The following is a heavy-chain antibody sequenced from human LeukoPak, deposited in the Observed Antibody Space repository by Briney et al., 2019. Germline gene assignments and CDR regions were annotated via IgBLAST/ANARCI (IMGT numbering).Heavy chain of an antibody. CDR1: GYTFTSYG. V-gene: IGHV1-18*01. Sequence: GASVKVSCKASGYTFTSYGISWVRQAPGQGLEWMGWISAYNGNTNYAQKLQGRVTMTTDTSTGTAYMELRSLRSDDTAVYYCASCTVTTPHGYSCTPDYWGQGTLVTVSS. CDR2: ISAYNGNT. J-gene: IGHJ4*02. CDR3: ASCTVTTPHGYSCTPDY. D-gene: IGHD4-17*01.